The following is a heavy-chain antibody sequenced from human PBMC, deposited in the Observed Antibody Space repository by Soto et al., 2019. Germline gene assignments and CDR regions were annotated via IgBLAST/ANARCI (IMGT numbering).Heavy chain of an antibody. Sequence: GWSLRLSCASSVFTFIDYYMSWIRQAPGKGLEWVSYISSSGSTIYYADSVKGRFTISRDNAKNSLYLQMNSLRAEDTAVYYCARDGTYYDFWSGPIHWFDPWGQGTLVTVSS. V-gene: IGHV3-11*01. D-gene: IGHD3-3*01. CDR3: ARDGTYYDFWSGPIHWFDP. J-gene: IGHJ5*02. CDR1: VFTFIDYY. CDR2: ISSSGSTI.